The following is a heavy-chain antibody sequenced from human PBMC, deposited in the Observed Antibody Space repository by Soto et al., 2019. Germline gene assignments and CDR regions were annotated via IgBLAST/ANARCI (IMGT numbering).Heavy chain of an antibody. V-gene: IGHV4-34*01. D-gene: IGHD6-6*01. J-gene: IGHJ5*02. CDR3: ARDPARPRGLYNWFDP. CDR1: GGSFSGYY. CDR2: INHSGST. Sequence: SETQSLTCAVYGGSFSGYYWSWIRQPPGKGLEWIGEINHSGSTNYNPSLKSRVTISVDTSKNQFSLKLSSVTAADTAVYYCARDPARPRGLYNWFDPWGQGTLVTVSS.